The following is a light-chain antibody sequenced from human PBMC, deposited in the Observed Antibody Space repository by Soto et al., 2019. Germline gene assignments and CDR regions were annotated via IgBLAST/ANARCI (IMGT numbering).Light chain of an antibody. Sequence: QSVLTQPASVSGSPGQSITISCTGTSSDVGSYNLVSWYQQHPGKAPKLMIYEGSKRPSGVSNRFSGSKSGNTASLTISGLQAEDEADYYCCSYAGSSTYVFGTGTQLIVL. V-gene: IGLV2-23*01. CDR2: EGS. J-gene: IGLJ1*01. CDR1: SSDVGSYNL. CDR3: CSYAGSSTYV.